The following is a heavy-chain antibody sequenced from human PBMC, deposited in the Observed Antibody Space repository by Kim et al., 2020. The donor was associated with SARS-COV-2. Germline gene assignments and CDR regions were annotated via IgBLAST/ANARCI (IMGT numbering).Heavy chain of an antibody. CDR3: ARVRVRFLEWLYGMDV. Sequence: SETLSLTCTVSGGSISSYYWSWIRQPPGKGLEWIGYIYYSGSTNYNPSLKSRVTISVDTSKNQFSLKLSSVTAADTAVYYCARVRVRFLEWLYGMDVWGQGTTVTVSS. CDR1: GGSISSYY. D-gene: IGHD3-3*01. V-gene: IGHV4-59*13. J-gene: IGHJ6*02. CDR2: IYYSGST.